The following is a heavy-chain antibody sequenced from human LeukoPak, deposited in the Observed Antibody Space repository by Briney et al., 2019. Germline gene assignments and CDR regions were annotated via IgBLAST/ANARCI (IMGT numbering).Heavy chain of an antibody. V-gene: IGHV3-74*01. J-gene: IGHJ4*02. D-gene: IGHD5-18*01. CDR3: ARDRGYIYGYAFDY. Sequence: GGSLRLSCAASGFTFSSYWMHWVRHDPGKGLVWVSRINSDGSTTTYADSVKSRFTLSRDNAKNILYLQMNSLRAEDTPVYYCARDRGYIYGYAFDYWGQGTLVTVSS. CDR2: INSDGSTT. CDR1: GFTFSSYW.